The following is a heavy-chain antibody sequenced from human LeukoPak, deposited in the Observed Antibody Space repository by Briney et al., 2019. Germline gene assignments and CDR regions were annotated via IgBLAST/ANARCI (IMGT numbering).Heavy chain of an antibody. J-gene: IGHJ4*02. CDR2: IYYSGST. Sequence: PSETLSLTCTVSGGSISSGGYYWSWIRQHPGKGLEWIGYIYYSGSTYYNPPLKSRVTISVDTSKNQFSLKLSSVTAADTAVYYCARVLRSSGFGFDYWGQGTLVTVSS. V-gene: IGHV4-31*03. CDR3: ARVLRSSGFGFDY. D-gene: IGHD3-22*01. CDR1: GGSISSGGYY.